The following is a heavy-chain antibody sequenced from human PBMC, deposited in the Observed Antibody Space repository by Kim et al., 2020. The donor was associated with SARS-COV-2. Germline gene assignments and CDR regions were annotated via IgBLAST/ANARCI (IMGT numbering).Heavy chain of an antibody. Sequence: GALRLSCAASGFTFSSYAMSWVRQAPGKGLEWVSAISGSGGSTYYADSVKGRFTISRDNSKNTMYLQMNSLRAEDTAVYYCAAQGSGSYLRYWGQGTLVTVSS. V-gene: IGHV3-23*01. D-gene: IGHD1-26*01. J-gene: IGHJ4*02. CDR2: ISGSGGST. CDR1: GFTFSSYA. CDR3: AAQGSGSYLRY.